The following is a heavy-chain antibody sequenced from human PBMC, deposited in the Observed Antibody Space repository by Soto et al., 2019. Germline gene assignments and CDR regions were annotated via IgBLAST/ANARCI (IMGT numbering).Heavy chain of an antibody. CDR3: ARSPDSSGYYPRRYYYGMDV. CDR1: GGSISSGRFY. V-gene: IGHV4-31*03. D-gene: IGHD3-22*01. Sequence: SETLSLTCTVSGGSISSGRFYWSWIRQHPGKGLEWIGHISDSGSSYYNPSLESRVTISVDTSKNQFSLKLSAVTAADTAVYYCARSPDSSGYYPRRYYYGMDVWGQGTTVTVSS. CDR2: ISDSGSS. J-gene: IGHJ6*02.